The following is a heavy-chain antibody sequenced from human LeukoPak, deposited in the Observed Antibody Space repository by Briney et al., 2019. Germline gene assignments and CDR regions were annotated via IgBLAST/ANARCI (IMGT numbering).Heavy chain of an antibody. CDR1: GGSFSGYY. D-gene: IGHD2-2*01. Sequence: SETLSLTCAVYGGSFSGYYWSWIRQPPGKGLEWIGEINHSGSTNYNPSLKSRVTISVVTSKNQFSLKLSSVTAADTAVYYCAREPLVVPAARHDAFDIWGQGTMVTVSS. CDR3: AREPLVVPAARHDAFDI. V-gene: IGHV4-34*01. J-gene: IGHJ3*02. CDR2: INHSGST.